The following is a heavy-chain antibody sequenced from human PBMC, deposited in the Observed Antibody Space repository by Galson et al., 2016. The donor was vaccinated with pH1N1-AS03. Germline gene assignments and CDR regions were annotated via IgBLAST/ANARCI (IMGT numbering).Heavy chain of an antibody. CDR1: GYTFTNFG. J-gene: IGHJ4*02. CDR2: ISAYSGNR. D-gene: IGHD4/OR15-4a*01. V-gene: IGHV1-18*01. Sequence: SVKVSCKASGYTFTNFGVIWVRQAPGQGLEWVGWISAYSGNRNYAQSLQGRVSMTTDPSTNTVYMELTCLTSDDTAIYYCARDLRSDFGNNFVAGVQFGRYWGQGTLVTVSS. CDR3: ARDLRSDFGNNFVAGVQFGRY.